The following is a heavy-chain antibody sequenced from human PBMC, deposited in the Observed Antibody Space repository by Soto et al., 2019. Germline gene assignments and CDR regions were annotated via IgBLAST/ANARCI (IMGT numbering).Heavy chain of an antibody. CDR1: GGSIRSYY. CDR2: INYSGST. D-gene: IGHD6-13*01. CDR3: ARPSGSSSWDPLDY. Sequence: SETLSLTCTVSGGSIRSYYWSWIRKPPGQGLEWIGNINYSGSTNHNPSLKSRVTISVDTPRNQFSLQLSSVTAADTAVYHCARPSGSSSWDPLDYWGQGTLVTVSS. J-gene: IGHJ4*02. V-gene: IGHV4-59*08.